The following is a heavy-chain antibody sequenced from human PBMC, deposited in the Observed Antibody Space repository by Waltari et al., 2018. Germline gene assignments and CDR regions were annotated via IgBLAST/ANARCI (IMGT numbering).Heavy chain of an antibody. V-gene: IGHV4-61*02. J-gene: IGHJ3*02. CDR2: TYTSGST. CDR1: GGSISSGSYY. Sequence: QVQLQESGPGLVKPSETLSLTCSVSGGSISSGSYYWTWIRQPAGKGLEGIGRTYTSGSTNHNPSLRSRLTISVDTSNNQFSLKLSSVTAADTAVYYCARDPPQLADAFDIWGQGTMVTVSS. D-gene: IGHD3-10*01. CDR3: ARDPPQLADAFDI.